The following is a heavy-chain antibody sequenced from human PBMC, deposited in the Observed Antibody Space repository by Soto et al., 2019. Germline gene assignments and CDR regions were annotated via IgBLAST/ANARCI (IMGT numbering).Heavy chain of an antibody. Sequence: QVQLVESGGGVVQPGRSLRLSCAASGFTFSSYAMHWVRQAPGKGLEWVAVISYDGSNKYYADSVKGRFTISRDNSKNTLYLQMNRLGAEATAVYYCARGQALYSSSPRFDYCGQGTLVTVSA. J-gene: IGHJ4*02. D-gene: IGHD6-6*01. CDR3: ARGQALYSSSPRFDY. CDR1: GFTFSSYA. CDR2: ISYDGSNK. V-gene: IGHV3-30-3*01.